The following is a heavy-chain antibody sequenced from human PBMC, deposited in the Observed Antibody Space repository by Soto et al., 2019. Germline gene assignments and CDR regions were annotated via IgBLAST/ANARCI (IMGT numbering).Heavy chain of an antibody. D-gene: IGHD6-13*01. CDR3: ARNLAAGDY. J-gene: IGHJ4*02. V-gene: IGHV1-46*01. Sequence: QVQLVQSGAEVKKPGASVKVSCKASGYTFTNSYIHWVRQAPGQGLEWMALLNPNAGSTNYAQNFQGRVTVTRDTSTSTVYMELTSLTSEDTAVYYCARNLAAGDYWGQGTLVTVSS. CDR2: LNPNAGST. CDR1: GYTFTNSY.